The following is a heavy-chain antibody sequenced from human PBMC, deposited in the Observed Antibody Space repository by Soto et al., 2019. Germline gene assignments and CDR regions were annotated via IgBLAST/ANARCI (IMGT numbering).Heavy chain of an antibody. J-gene: IGHJ3*01. V-gene: IGHV3-49*04. CDR2: IGNKGDYI. CDR1: GFTFGNYA. Sequence: GGSLRLSCAASGFTFGNYAMSWVRQSPGKGLEWVSSIGNKGDYIYHAASVKGRFTISRDDSKSIAYLQMNSLKTEDTAVYYCTRDLGALGSWGQGTMVTVSS. D-gene: IGHD3-10*01. CDR3: TRDLGALGS.